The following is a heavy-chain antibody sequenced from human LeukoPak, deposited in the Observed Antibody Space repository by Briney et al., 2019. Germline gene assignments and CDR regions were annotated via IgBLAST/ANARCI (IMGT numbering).Heavy chain of an antibody. D-gene: IGHD4-17*01. CDR2: IYYSGST. CDR1: GGSISSYY. J-gene: IGHJ5*02. Sequence: PSETLSLTCTVSGGSISSYYWSWIRQPPGKGLKWIGYIYYSGSTNYNPSLKSRVTISVDTSKNQFSLKLSSVTAADTAVYYCARGRDYGDYVWFDPWGQGTLVTVSS. V-gene: IGHV4-59*01. CDR3: ARGRDYGDYVWFDP.